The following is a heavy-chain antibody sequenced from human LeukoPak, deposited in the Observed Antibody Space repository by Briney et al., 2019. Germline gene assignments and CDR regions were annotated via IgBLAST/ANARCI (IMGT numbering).Heavy chain of an antibody. CDR3: ATVEIVVVPAANLGHGDY. CDR2: ISYDGSNK. D-gene: IGHD2-2*01. J-gene: IGHJ4*02. Sequence: PGGSLRLSCAASGFTFSSYAMHWVRQAPGKGLEWVAVISYDGSNKYYADSVKGRFTISRDNSKNTLYLQMNSLRAEDTAVYYCATVEIVVVPAANLGHGDYWGQGTLVTVSS. CDR1: GFTFSSYA. V-gene: IGHV3-30*04.